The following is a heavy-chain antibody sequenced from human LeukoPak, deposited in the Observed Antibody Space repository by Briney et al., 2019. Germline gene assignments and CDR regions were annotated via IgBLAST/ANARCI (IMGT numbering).Heavy chain of an antibody. V-gene: IGHV3-7*03. CDR2: IKQDGSEK. D-gene: IGHD3-22*01. J-gene: IGHJ4*02. Sequence: PGGSLRLSCAASGFTFSSYWMSWVRQAPGKGLEWVANIKQDGSEKYYVDSVKGRFTISRDNAKNSLYLQINRLRAEDTAVYYCARATLSIYDSSGYYYGALDYWGQGTLVTVSS. CDR3: ARATLSIYDSSGYYYGALDY. CDR1: GFTFSSYW.